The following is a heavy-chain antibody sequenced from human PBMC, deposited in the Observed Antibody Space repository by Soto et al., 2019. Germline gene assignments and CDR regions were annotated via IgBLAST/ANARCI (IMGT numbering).Heavy chain of an antibody. CDR3: ARVSAVTAFDY. Sequence: SETLSLTCTVSGGSISSSSYYWGWIRQPPGKGLEWIGSIYYSGSTYYNPSLKSRVTISVDTSKNQFSLKLSSVTAADTAVYYCARVSAVTAFDYWGQGTLVTVSS. V-gene: IGHV4-39*01. CDR2: IYYSGST. CDR1: GGSISSSSYY. J-gene: IGHJ4*02. D-gene: IGHD2-21*02.